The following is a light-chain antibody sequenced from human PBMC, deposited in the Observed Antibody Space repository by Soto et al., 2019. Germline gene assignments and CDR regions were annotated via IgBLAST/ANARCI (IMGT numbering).Light chain of an antibody. J-gene: IGLJ1*01. Sequence: QSALTQPASVSGSPGQSITISCTGTSSDFGAYDYVSWYQQYPGKAPKLIIYEVRNRPSGVSARFSGSRSGNTASLTISGLQADDEADYFCKSYAGSNTYVFGSGTKLTVL. CDR3: KSYAGSNTYV. CDR1: SSDFGAYDY. CDR2: EVR. V-gene: IGLV2-14*03.